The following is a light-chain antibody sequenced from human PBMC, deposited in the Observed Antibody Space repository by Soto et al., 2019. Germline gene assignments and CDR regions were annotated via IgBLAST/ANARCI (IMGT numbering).Light chain of an antibody. CDR2: GAS. CDR1: QSVSSN. J-gene: IGKJ1*01. V-gene: IGKV3-15*01. CDR3: PQYNTLPHT. Sequence: EIVMTQSPATLSVSPGERATLSCRASQSVSSNFAWYQQKPGQAPRLLIYGASTRATGIPARFSGSGSGTEFTLTISSLQSEDFAVYYCPQYNTLPHTFSQGTKVEIK.